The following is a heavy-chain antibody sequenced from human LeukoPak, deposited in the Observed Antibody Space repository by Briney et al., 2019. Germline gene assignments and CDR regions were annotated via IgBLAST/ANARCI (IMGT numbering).Heavy chain of an antibody. J-gene: IGHJ4*02. D-gene: IGHD4-17*01. CDR1: GGSISSYY. CDR3: ARHYYGDYYFDY. CDR2: IYYSGST. V-gene: IGHV4-59*08. Sequence: SETLSLACTVSGGSISSYYWSWIRQPPGKGLEWIGYIYYSGSTNYNPSLKSRATMSVDSSKNQFSLRLNSVTAADTAVYYCARHYYGDYYFDYWGQGTLVTVSS.